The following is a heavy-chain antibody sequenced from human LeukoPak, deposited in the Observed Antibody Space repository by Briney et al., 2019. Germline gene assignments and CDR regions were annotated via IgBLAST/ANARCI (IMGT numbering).Heavy chain of an antibody. V-gene: IGHV1-2*06. J-gene: IGHJ4*02. Sequence: AVKVSCKASGYTFTGYYMHWVRQAPGQGLEWMGRINPNSSGTNYAQTFQGRVTMTRDTSISTAYMEPSRLRSDDTAVYYCARLWFGEEPDYWGQGTLVTVSS. CDR2: INPNSSGT. D-gene: IGHD3-10*01. CDR3: ARLWFGEEPDY. CDR1: GYTFTGYY.